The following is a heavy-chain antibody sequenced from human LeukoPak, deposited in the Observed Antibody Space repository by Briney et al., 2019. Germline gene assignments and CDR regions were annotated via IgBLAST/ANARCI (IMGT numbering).Heavy chain of an antibody. V-gene: IGHV3-74*01. D-gene: IGHD1-26*01. Sequence: GGSLRLSCAASGFIFSNYWMHWVRQAPGKGLVWVSHISSDGSSTRYADSVKGRFTISRDNAKNTLYLQMNSLRVEDTAVYYCARITGTYYRFWGQGTLVTVSS. CDR1: GFIFSNYW. J-gene: IGHJ4*02. CDR2: ISSDGSST. CDR3: ARITGTYYRF.